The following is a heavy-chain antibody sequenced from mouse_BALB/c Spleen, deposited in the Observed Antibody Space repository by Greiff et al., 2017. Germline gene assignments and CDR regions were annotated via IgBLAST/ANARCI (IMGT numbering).Heavy chain of an antibody. V-gene: IGHV3-2*02. J-gene: IGHJ4*01. CDR2: ISYSGST. CDR1: GYSITSDYA. D-gene: IGHD2-3*01. Sequence: DVKLQESGPGLVKPSQSLSLTCTVTGYSITSDYAWNWIRQFPGNKLEWMGYISYSGSTSYNPSLKSRISITRDTSKNQFFLQLNSVTTEDTATYYCARGGYYVDYYAMDYWGQGTSVTVSS. CDR3: ARGGYYVDYYAMDY.